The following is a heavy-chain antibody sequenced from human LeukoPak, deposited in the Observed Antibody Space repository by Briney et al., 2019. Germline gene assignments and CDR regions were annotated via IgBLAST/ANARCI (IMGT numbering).Heavy chain of an antibody. J-gene: IGHJ4*02. CDR3: ARAIEGVLWSGESSYYFDY. D-gene: IGHD3-10*01. CDR1: GYSISSGYY. CDR2: IYQSGST. V-gene: IGHV4-38-2*02. Sequence: SETLSLTCTVSGYSISSGYYWGWIRQPPGKGLEWIGSIYQSGSTYYNPSLKSRVTISVDTSKNQFSLKLSSVTAADTAVYYCARAIEGVLWSGESSYYFDYWGQGTLVTVSS.